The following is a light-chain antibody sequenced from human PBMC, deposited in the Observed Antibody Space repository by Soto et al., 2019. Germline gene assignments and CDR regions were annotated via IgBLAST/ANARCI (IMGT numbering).Light chain of an antibody. J-gene: IGKJ4*01. V-gene: IGKV1-6*01. CDR1: QDIRKY. Sequence: GDRVTITCQATQDIRKYLNWYQQKPGKAPKLLIYAASSLQSGVPSRFSGSGSGTDFTLTISSLQPEDFATYYCLQDYNYPLTFGGGTKVDIK. CDR3: LQDYNYPLT. CDR2: AAS.